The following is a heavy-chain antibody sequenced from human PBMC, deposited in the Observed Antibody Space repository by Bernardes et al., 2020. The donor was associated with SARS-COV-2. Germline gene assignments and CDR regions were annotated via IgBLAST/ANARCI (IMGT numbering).Heavy chain of an antibody. J-gene: IGHJ4*02. D-gene: IGHD1-1*01. Sequence: GGSLRLSCAASGFPFISFAMSWVRQAPGKGLEWVSAISGSGGRTNYADSVMGRFTISRDNSKNTLFLQMKRLRAEDTAVYYCAKPGTDYWGQGTLVTVSA. CDR1: GFPFISFA. V-gene: IGHV3-23*01. CDR3: AKPGTDY. CDR2: ISGSGGRT.